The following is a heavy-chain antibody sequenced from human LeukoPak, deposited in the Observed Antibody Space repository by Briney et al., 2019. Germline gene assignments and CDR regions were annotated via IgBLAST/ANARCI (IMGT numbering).Heavy chain of an antibody. CDR1: GYTFTSYA. V-gene: IGHV1-3*01. J-gene: IGHJ6*02. CDR3: ARGGFGSGSPVDYYYGMDV. Sequence: ASVKVSCKASGYTFTSYAMHWERQAPGQRLEWMGWINAGNGNTNYSQKFQGRVTITRDTSASTAYMELSSLRSEDTAVYYCARGGFGSGSPVDYYYGMDVWGQGTTVTVSS. CDR2: INAGNGNT. D-gene: IGHD3-22*01.